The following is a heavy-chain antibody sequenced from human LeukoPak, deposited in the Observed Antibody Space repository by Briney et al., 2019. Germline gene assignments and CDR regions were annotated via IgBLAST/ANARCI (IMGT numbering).Heavy chain of an antibody. V-gene: IGHV3-23*01. D-gene: IGHD3-9*01. CDR1: GFTFSNYA. J-gene: IGHJ4*02. CDR2: ILGSGGST. Sequence: GASLRLSCAASGFTFSNYAMSWVRQAPGKGLEWVSAILGSGGSTYYADSVKGRFTVPRDNSKSTLYLQMNSLRAEDTALYYCAKWGDYDVLTGYYVPDYWGQGTLVTVSS. CDR3: AKWGDYDVLTGYYVPDY.